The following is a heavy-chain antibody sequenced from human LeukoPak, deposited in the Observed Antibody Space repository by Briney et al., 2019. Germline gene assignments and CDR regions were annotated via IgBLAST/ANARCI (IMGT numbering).Heavy chain of an antibody. CDR2: INSDGSSI. Sequence: GGSLRLSCAASGFTFSSYWMHWVRHAPGKGLVWVSRINSDGSSITYADSVKGRFTISRDNAKTTLYLQMNSLRAEDTALYYCVGSRYSVSSLAWGQGTLVTVSS. CDR3: VGSRYSVSSLA. V-gene: IGHV3-74*01. D-gene: IGHD1-26*01. CDR1: GFTFSSYW. J-gene: IGHJ5*02.